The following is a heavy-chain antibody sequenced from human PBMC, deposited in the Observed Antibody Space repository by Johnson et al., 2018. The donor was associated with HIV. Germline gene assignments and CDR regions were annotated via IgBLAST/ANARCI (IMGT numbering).Heavy chain of an antibody. CDR2: ISGGRT. D-gene: IGHD3-9*01. CDR3: ARGAYYDILTGYSDACDI. CDR1: GFIVSINE. V-gene: IGHV3-38-3*01. J-gene: IGHJ3*02. Sequence: VQLVESRGVLVQPGGSLRLSCAASGFIVSINEMSWVRQAPGKGLEWVSSISGGRTYYADSRKGRFTISRDNSKNTLYLQMNSLRAEDPAVYYCARGAYYDILTGYSDACDIWGQGTMVTVSS.